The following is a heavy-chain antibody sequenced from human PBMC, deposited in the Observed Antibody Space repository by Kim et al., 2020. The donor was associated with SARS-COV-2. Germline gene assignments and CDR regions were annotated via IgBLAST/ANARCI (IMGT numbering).Heavy chain of an antibody. Sequence: IWYDGSNKYYADSVKCRFTISKDNSKNTLYLQMNSLRAEDTTVYYSASAEFPQRCLFDYWCQAT. CDR2: IWYDGSNK. V-gene: IGHV3-33*01. D-gene: IGHD2-2*01. J-gene: IGHJ4*02. CDR3: ASAEFPQRCLFDY.